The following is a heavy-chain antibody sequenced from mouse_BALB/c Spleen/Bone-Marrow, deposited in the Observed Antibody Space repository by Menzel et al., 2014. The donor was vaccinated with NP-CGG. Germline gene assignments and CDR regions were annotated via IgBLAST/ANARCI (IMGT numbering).Heavy chain of an antibody. D-gene: IGHD2-3*01. CDR1: GFDFRTYW. J-gene: IGHJ3*01. CDR2: INPDSNTI. V-gene: IGHV4-1*02. Sequence: EVKLVESGGGLVQPGGFLKLSCAASGFDFRTYWMSWVRQAPGKGLEWIGEINPDSNTINYTPSLKDKFIISRDNAKNTLYLQMSKVRSEDTALYYCARPGYYGWFAYWGQGTLVTVSA. CDR3: ARPGYYGWFAY.